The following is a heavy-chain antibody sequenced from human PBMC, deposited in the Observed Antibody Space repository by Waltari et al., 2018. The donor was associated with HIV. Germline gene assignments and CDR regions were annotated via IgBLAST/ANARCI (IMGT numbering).Heavy chain of an antibody. CDR2: VNTTPWNP. J-gene: IGHJ5*02. Sequence: QVQLVQSGSELKKPGASVKVSCKASGYTFTSYAMNWVRQAPGQGLEWMGWVNTTPWNPTEAQGFTGRFVFSLDTAVSTAYLQISSLKAEDTAVYYCARESRGYCSSTSCRGWFDPWGQGTLVTVSS. CDR1: GYTFTSYA. V-gene: IGHV7-4-1*02. CDR3: ARESRGYCSSTSCRGWFDP. D-gene: IGHD2-2*01.